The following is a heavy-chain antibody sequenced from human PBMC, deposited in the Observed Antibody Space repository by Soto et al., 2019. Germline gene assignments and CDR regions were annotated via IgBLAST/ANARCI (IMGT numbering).Heavy chain of an antibody. J-gene: IGHJ5*02. Sequence: QVQLVQSGAEVKKPGSSVKVSCKASGGTFSSYAISWVRQAPGQGLEWMGGIIPIFGTANYAQKFQGRVTITADESTSTAYMELSSLRSEYTAVYYCARDYYDSSGYYGGWFDLWGQGTLVTVSS. CDR3: ARDYYDSSGYYGGWFDL. D-gene: IGHD3-22*01. V-gene: IGHV1-69*01. CDR2: IIPIFGTA. CDR1: GGTFSSYA.